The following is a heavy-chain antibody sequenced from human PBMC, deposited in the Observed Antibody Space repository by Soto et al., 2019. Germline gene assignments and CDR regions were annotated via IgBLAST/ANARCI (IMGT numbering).Heavy chain of an antibody. CDR3: ATERGPTYYFDY. J-gene: IGHJ4*02. V-gene: IGHV3-53*01. D-gene: IGHD2-21*01. CDR2: IYSDGST. CDR1: GFTVSSKY. Sequence: GGSLRLSCAASGFTVSSKYMSWVRQAPGKGLEWVSVIYSDGSTYYADSVKGRFTISRDNSKNTLYLQMNSLRAEDTAVYYCATERGPTYYFDYWGQGTLVTVYS.